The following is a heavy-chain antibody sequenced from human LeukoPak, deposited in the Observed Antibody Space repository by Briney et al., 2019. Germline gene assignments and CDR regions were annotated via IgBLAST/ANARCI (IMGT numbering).Heavy chain of an antibody. D-gene: IGHD6-13*01. Sequence: SVKVSCKASGGTFSSYAISWVRQAPGQGLEWMGGIILIFGTANYAQKFQGRVTTTADESTSTAYMELSSLRSEDTAVYYCAILAAADRRLYYYYYMDVWGKGTTVTVSS. CDR3: AILAAADRRLYYYYYMDV. CDR1: GGTFSSYA. CDR2: IILIFGTA. V-gene: IGHV1-69*13. J-gene: IGHJ6*03.